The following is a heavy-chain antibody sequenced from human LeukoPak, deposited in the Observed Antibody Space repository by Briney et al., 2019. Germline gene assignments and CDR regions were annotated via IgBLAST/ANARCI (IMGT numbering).Heavy chain of an antibody. J-gene: IGHJ3*02. D-gene: IGHD3-3*01. Sequence: PSETLSLTCTVSGGSISSSSYYWGWIRQPPGKGLEWIGSIYYSGSTYYNPSLKSRVTISVDTSKNQFSLKLSSVTAADTAVYYCAAATPRTLSGAFDIWGQGTMVTVSS. CDR1: GGSISSSSYY. CDR3: AAATPRTLSGAFDI. CDR2: IYYSGST. V-gene: IGHV4-39*07.